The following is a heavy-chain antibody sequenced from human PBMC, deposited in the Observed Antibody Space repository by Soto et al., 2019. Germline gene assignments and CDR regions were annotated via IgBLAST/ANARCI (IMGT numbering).Heavy chain of an antibody. Sequence: GSLSLSCAASGFTFSSYAMSWVRQAPGKGLEWVSAISGSGGSTYYADSVKGRLTISRDNSKNTLYLQMNSLRAEDTAVYYCAKGNPSPAYYDFWSGYYFNYYYGMDVWGQGTTVTVSS. CDR2: ISGSGGST. J-gene: IGHJ6*02. D-gene: IGHD3-3*01. CDR3: AKGNPSPAYYDFWSGYYFNYYYGMDV. V-gene: IGHV3-23*01. CDR1: GFTFSSYA.